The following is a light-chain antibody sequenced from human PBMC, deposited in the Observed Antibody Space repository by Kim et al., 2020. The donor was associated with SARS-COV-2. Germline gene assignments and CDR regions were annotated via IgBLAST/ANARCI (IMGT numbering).Light chain of an antibody. Sequence: GQKVTISCSGSSSNIGNNYVSWYQQLPGTAPKLLIYDNNKRPSGIPDRFSGSKSGTSATLGITGLQTGDEADYYCKTWDSRLTVVVFGGGTKLTVL. CDR2: DNN. V-gene: IGLV1-51*01. J-gene: IGLJ2*01. CDR3: KTWDSRLTVVV. CDR1: SSNIGNNY.